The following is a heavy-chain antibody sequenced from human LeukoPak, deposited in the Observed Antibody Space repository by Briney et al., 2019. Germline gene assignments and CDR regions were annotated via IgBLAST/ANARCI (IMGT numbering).Heavy chain of an antibody. D-gene: IGHD7-27*01. Sequence: ASVKVSCKASGYTFTSYYMHWVRQAPGQGLEWMGIINPSGGSTDYAQKFQGRVTMTRDTSTSTVYMELNSLRSEDTAVYYCARDGAGERYWFDPWGQGTLVTVSS. CDR3: ARDGAGERYWFDP. CDR2: INPSGGST. J-gene: IGHJ5*02. V-gene: IGHV1-46*01. CDR1: GYTFTSYY.